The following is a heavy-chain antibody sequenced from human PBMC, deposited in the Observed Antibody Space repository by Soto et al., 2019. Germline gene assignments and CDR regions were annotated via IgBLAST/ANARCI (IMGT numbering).Heavy chain of an antibody. CDR3: ARGKVGALDAFDI. D-gene: IGHD1-26*01. J-gene: IGHJ3*02. V-gene: IGHV1-8*01. CDR2: MNPNSGNT. Sequence: ASVKVSCKASGYTFTSYDINWVRQATGQGLEWMGWMNPNSGNTGYAQKFQGRVTMTRNTSISTAYMELRSLRSDDTAVYYCARGKVGALDAFDIWGQGTMVTVSS. CDR1: GYTFTSYD.